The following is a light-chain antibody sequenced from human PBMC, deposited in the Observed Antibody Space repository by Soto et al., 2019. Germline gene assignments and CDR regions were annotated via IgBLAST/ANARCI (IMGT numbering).Light chain of an antibody. CDR2: EVS. V-gene: IGLV2-8*01. CDR3: CSYAGSNNRV. Sequence: QSVLTQPPSASASPGQSVTISCTGTSSDVGGYNYVSWYQHHPGKAPKPMIFEVSKRPSGVPDRFSGSKSGNTASLTVSGLQAEDEAGYFCCSYAGSNNRVFGTGTKGTVL. CDR1: SSDVGGYNY. J-gene: IGLJ1*01.